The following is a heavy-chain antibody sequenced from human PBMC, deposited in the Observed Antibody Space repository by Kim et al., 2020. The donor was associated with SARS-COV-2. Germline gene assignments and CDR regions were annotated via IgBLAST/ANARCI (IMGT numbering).Heavy chain of an antibody. CDR1: GYTFTSYA. D-gene: IGHD6-25*01. CDR3: ARDKRQGFYYYYGMDV. J-gene: IGHJ6*02. Sequence: ASVKVSCKASGYTFTSYAMHWVRQAPGQRLEWMGWINAGNGNTKYSQKFQGRVTITRDTSASTAHMELSSLRSEDTAVYYCARDKRQGFYYYYGMDVWGQGTTVTVSS. CDR2: INAGNGNT. V-gene: IGHV1-3*01.